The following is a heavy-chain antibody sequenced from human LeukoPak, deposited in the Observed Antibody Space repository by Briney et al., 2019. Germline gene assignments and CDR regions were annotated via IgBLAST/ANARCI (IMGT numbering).Heavy chain of an antibody. CDR1: GFTFSSYA. D-gene: IGHD3-10*01. CDR2: ISGSDGST. Sequence: GASLRLSCAASGFTFSSYAMSWVRQAPGKGLERVSAISGSDGSTYYADSVKGRFTISRDNSKNTLYLQMNSLRAEDTAVHYCTKDAGARIDYYYGMDVWGQGTTVTVSS. V-gene: IGHV3-23*01. CDR3: TKDAGARIDYYYGMDV. J-gene: IGHJ6*02.